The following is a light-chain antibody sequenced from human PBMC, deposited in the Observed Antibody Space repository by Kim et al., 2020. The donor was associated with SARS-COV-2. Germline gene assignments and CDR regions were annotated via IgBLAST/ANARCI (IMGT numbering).Light chain of an antibody. CDR3: QQYYSYPLIT. V-gene: IGKV1-8*01. CDR2: AAS. CDR1: QGISSY. Sequence: STGDGVTITCRASQGISSYLAWYQQKPGKAPKLLIYAASTLQSGVPSRFSGSGSGTDFTLTISCLQSEDFATYYCQQYYSYPLITFGQGTRLEIK. J-gene: IGKJ5*01.